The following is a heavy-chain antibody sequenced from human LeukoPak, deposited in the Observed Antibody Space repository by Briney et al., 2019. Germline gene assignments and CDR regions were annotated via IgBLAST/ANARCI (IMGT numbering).Heavy chain of an antibody. J-gene: IGHJ6*02. Sequence: PSETLSLTCTVSGGSISSGGYYWSWIRQHPGKGLEWIGYIYYSGSTYYNPSLKSRVTISVDTSKNQFSLKLSSVTAADTAVYYCARMGYGDYEETHYGMDAWGQGTTVTVSS. V-gene: IGHV4-31*03. CDR3: ARMGYGDYEETHYGMDA. CDR1: GGSISSGGYY. CDR2: IYYSGST. D-gene: IGHD4-17*01.